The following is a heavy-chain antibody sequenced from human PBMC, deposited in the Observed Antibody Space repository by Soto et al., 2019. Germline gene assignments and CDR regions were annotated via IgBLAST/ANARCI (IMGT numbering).Heavy chain of an antibody. CDR1: GGSISSGGYY. Sequence: SETLSLTCTVSGGSISSGGYYWSWIRQHPGKGLEWIGYIYYSGSTYYNPSLKSRVTISVDTSKNQFSLKLSSVTAADTAVYYCARDRGYCSGGSCYFDYWGQGTLVTVSS. J-gene: IGHJ4*02. V-gene: IGHV4-31*03. CDR3: ARDRGYCSGGSCYFDY. D-gene: IGHD2-15*01. CDR2: IYYSGST.